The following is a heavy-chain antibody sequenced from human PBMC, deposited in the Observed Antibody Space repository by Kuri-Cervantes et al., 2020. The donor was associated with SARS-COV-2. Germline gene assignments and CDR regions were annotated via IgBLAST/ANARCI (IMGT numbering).Heavy chain of an antibody. D-gene: IGHD3-3*01. J-gene: IGHJ4*02. CDR1: GGSFSDVY. CDR3: ARHVRPEITIFGVVITADYFDY. V-gene: IGHV4-34*01. Sequence: SQTLSLTCAVSGGSFSDVYWSWIRQPPGQGLEWIGEINHRGTTNYNPSLKSRVTLSVETSEKRVSLKLYSLTAADTAVYYCARHVRPEITIFGVVITADYFDYWGQGTLVTVSS. CDR2: INHRGTT.